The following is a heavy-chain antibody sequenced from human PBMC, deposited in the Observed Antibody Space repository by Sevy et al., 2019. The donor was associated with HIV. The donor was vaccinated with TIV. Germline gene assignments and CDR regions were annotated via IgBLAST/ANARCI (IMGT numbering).Heavy chain of an antibody. CDR3: AKDDLGSIDY. V-gene: IGHV3-30-3*02. CDR1: GFIFSTSP. D-gene: IGHD3-10*01. J-gene: IGHJ4*02. Sequence: GGSLRLSCAAFGFIFSTSPMHWVRQAPGKGLECVAILSYDDSDENYADSVKGRFTISRDNSKNTLYLQMNSLRTEDTAVYYCAKDDLGSIDYWGQGTLVTVSS. CDR2: LSYDDSDE.